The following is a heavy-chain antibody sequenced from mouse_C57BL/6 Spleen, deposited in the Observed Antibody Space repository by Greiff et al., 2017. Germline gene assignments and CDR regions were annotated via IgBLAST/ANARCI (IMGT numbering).Heavy chain of an antibody. V-gene: IGHV1-69*01. D-gene: IGHD1-1*02. Sequence: VQLQPPGAELVMPGASVTLSCKASGYTFTSYWMHWVKQRPGQGLEWIGAIDPSDSYTNYNQKFKGKSTLTADKSSSTAYMQLSSLTSEDSAVYYCAIWWGYGPGGWFAYWGQGTLVTVSA. CDR1: GYTFTSYW. CDR3: AIWWGYGPGGWFAY. J-gene: IGHJ3*01. CDR2: IDPSDSYT.